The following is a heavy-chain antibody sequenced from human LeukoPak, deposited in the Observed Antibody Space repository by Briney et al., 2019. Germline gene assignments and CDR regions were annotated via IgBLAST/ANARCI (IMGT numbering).Heavy chain of an antibody. CDR2: IYYSGST. D-gene: IGHD6-13*01. Sequence: SETLSLTCTVSGGSISSYYWSWIRQPPGKGLEWIGYIYYSGSTNYNPSLKSRVTISVDTSKNQFSLKLSSVTAADTAVYYCARVYSSSWYEFDYWGQGTLVTVSS. J-gene: IGHJ4*02. CDR3: ARVYSSSWYEFDY. V-gene: IGHV4-59*01. CDR1: GGSISSYY.